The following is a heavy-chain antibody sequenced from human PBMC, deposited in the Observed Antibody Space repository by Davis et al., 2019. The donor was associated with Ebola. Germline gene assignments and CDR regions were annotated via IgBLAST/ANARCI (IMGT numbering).Heavy chain of an antibody. J-gene: IGHJ4*02. CDR3: GKGKLEELDY. D-gene: IGHD1/OR15-1a*01. V-gene: IGHV1-46*01. CDR1: GYRFTSYY. CDR2: INTSDGFT. Sequence: ASVKVSCMASGYRFTSYYMHWVRQAPGHGLEWMGTINTSDGFTSYAQEFQGRVTMTRDTSTSTVYMDLRSLRSEDTAVYYCGKGKLEELDYWGQGTLVTVSS.